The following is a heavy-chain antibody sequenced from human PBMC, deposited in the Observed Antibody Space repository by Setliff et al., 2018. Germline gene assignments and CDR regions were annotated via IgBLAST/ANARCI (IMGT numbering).Heavy chain of an antibody. V-gene: IGHV3-48*01. D-gene: IGHD3-22*01. J-gene: IGHJ6*03. CDR2: ISSISSSTI. CDR1: GFAFNNYP. Sequence: GGSLRLSCAASGFAFNNYPMGWVRQAPGEGLEWVSYISSISSSTIYYADSVKGRFTVARDNAKDSLYLQMNSLRPEYTAVYYCTKRALYDGSDSCLGCDYMDVWGKGTTVTVSS. CDR3: TKRALYDGSDSCLGCDYMDV.